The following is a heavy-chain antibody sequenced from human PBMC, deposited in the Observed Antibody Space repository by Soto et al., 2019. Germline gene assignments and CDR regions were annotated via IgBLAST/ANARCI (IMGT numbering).Heavy chain of an antibody. V-gene: IGHV3-23*01. J-gene: IGHJ4*02. D-gene: IGHD4-17*01. CDR3: TKEASGDYVH. Sequence: HGGSLEIGRASCGETVYISVVAVVCQEPGKGLEWVSAISGSGGSTYYADSVKGRFTISRDNSKNTLYLQMNCLRAEDTAVYDCTKEASGDYVHWGQRTLVTVSS. CDR1: GETVYISV. CDR2: ISGSGGST.